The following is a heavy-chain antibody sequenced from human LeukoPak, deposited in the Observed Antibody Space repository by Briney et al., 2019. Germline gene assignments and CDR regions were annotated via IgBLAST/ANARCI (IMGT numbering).Heavy chain of an antibody. D-gene: IGHD7-27*01. Sequence: PGGSLRLSCAASGFTSSNFVIRWVRQVPGKGLEWVSSIDGSGDKTHYPDSVRGRFTVSRDNSKNTLYLQMNSLRVEDTATYFCAKVQFNWGPIDYWGQGTPVIVSS. V-gene: IGHV3-23*01. CDR2: IDGSGDKT. J-gene: IGHJ4*02. CDR1: GFTSSNFV. CDR3: AKVQFNWGPIDY.